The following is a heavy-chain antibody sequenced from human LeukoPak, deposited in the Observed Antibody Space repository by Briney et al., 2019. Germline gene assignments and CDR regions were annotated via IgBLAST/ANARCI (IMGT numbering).Heavy chain of an antibody. Sequence: GGSLRLSCAASGLRFSDYYVSWIRQAPGKGLQWVSYISSGGDIMHYADSVKGRFTISRDNAKNSLYLQMNSLRAEDTAVYYCARDYSYYYDSSGYPALAFDYWGQGTLVTVSS. CDR1: GLRFSDYY. V-gene: IGHV3-11*04. CDR2: ISSGGDIM. J-gene: IGHJ4*02. CDR3: ARDYSYYYDSSGYPALAFDY. D-gene: IGHD3-22*01.